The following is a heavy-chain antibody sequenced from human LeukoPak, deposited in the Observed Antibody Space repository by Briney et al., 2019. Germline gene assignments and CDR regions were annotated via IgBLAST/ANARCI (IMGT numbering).Heavy chain of an antibody. D-gene: IGHD2-15*01. CDR2: INAGNGNT. CDR3: ARSGVVVAATPAY. J-gene: IGHJ4*02. CDR1: GYTFTGYY. V-gene: IGHV1-3*01. Sequence: ASVKVSCKASGYTFTGYYMHWVRQAPGQGLEWMGWINAGNGNTKYSQKFQGRVTITRDTSASTAYMELSSLRSEDTAVYYCARSGVVVAATPAYWGQGTLVTVSS.